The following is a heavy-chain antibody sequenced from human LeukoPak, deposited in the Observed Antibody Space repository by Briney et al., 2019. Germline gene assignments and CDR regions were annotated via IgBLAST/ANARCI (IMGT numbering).Heavy chain of an antibody. J-gene: IGHJ4*02. CDR3: ARDSLAAELSFDY. D-gene: IGHD6-13*01. CDR1: GFTFSSYA. CDR2: ISYDGSNK. V-gene: IGHV3-30*01. Sequence: GGSLRLSCAASGFTFSSYAMHWVRQAPGKGLEWVAVISYDGSNKYYADSVKGRFTISRDNSKNTLYLQMNSLRAEDTAVYYCARDSLAAELSFDYWGQGTLVTVSS.